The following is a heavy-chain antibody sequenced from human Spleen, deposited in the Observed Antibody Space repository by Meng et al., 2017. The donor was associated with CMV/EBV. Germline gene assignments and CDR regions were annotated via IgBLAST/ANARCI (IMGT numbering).Heavy chain of an antibody. D-gene: IGHD2-2*01. CDR3: ARGWGYCSSTSCSYYGMDV. J-gene: IGHJ6*02. V-gene: IGHV1-8*03. CDR1: GYTFTSYD. Sequence: ASVKVSCKASGYTFTSYDINWVRQATGQGLEWMGWMNPNSGNTGYAQKFQGRVTITRNTSISTAYMELSSLRSEDTAVYYCARGWGYCSSTSCSYYGMDVWGQGTTVTVSS. CDR2: MNPNSGNT.